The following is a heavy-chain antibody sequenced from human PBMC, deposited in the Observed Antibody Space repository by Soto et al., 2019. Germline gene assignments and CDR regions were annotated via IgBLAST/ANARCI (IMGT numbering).Heavy chain of an antibody. J-gene: IGHJ4*02. D-gene: IGHD4-17*01. V-gene: IGHV1-18*01. CDR2: ISAYNGNT. CDR3: ARDGGGDYGDDFDF. Sequence: PEKGLERMGWISAYNGNTNYAQKLQGRVTMTTDTSTSTAYMELRSLRSDDTALFFCARDGGGDYGDDFDFWGQGTLVTVSS.